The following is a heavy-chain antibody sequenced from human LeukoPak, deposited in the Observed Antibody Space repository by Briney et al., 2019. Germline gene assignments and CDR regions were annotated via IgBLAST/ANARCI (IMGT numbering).Heavy chain of an antibody. D-gene: IGHD3-10*01. CDR1: GFTFTNAW. J-gene: IGHJ4*02. V-gene: IGHV3-15*01. Sequence: GGSLRLSCVDSGFTFTNAWMSWVRQAPGKGLEWIGRIKSKTDGETTNYAEPVRGRFTISRDDSKSAVYLQMNSLKIEDTAVYYCTTDLGTYYHGSQRLIPINYWGQGTLVTVSS. CDR3: TTDLGTYYHGSQRLIPINY. CDR2: IKSKTDGETT.